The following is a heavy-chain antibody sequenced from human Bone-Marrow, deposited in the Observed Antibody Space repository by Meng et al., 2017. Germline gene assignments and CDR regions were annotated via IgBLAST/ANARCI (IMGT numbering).Heavy chain of an antibody. Sequence: GESLKISCAASGFTFSDYYMSWIRQAPGKGLEWVSYISGSGSTIYYADSVKGRFTISRDNAKNSLFLQINSLRVEDTAVYYCAREATTLPDYWGQGTLVTVSS. D-gene: IGHD5-12*01. V-gene: IGHV3-11*01. J-gene: IGHJ4*02. CDR1: GFTFSDYY. CDR3: AREATTLPDY. CDR2: ISGSGSTI.